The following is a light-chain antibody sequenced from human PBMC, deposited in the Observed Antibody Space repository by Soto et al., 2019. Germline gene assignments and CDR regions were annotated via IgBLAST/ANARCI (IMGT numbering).Light chain of an antibody. J-gene: IGKJ5*01. CDR2: GAS. V-gene: IGKV3D-15*01. CDR3: HQYNYWPPVT. Sequence: VYAEGRAPVCRRVSLNAHSNLACHQQRPRQSPRLLIYGASTRATGVPAMFSGCGSGTEFTLTSISLQSEGCAVHYCHQYNYWPPVTFGQGTRLEIK. CDR1: LNAHSN.